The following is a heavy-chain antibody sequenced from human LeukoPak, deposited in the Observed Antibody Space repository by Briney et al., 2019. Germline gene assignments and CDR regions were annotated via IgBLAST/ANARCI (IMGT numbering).Heavy chain of an antibody. J-gene: IGHJ4*02. Sequence: GGSLRLSCAASGFMLSSYWMSWVRQAPGKGLEWGADIKEDGSEKSYVDSVKGRFTISRDNTKNSLYLQMNSLRAEDTAVYYCARVAYCGGDCTRPFDYWGQGTLVTVSS. CDR1: GFMLSSYW. D-gene: IGHD2-21*02. CDR2: IKEDGSEK. CDR3: ARVAYCGGDCTRPFDY. V-gene: IGHV3-7*01.